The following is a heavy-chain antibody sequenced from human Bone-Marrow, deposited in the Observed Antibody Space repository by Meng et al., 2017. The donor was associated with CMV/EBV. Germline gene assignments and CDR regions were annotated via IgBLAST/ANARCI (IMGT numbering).Heavy chain of an antibody. CDR3: ARDLLHYYDSSGYSLYFDY. D-gene: IGHD3-22*01. CDR1: GYTFTSYY. V-gene: IGHV1-46*01. CDR2: INPSGGST. J-gene: IGHJ4*02. Sequence: ASVKVSCKASGYTFTSYYMHWVRQAPGQGLEWMGIINPSGGSTSYAQKFQGRVTMTRDTSTSTVYMELSSLRSEDTAVYYCARDLLHYYDSSGYSLYFDYWGQGTRVTVSS.